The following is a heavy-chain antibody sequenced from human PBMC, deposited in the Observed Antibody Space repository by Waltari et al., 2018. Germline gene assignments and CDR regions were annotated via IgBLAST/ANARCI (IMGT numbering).Heavy chain of an antibody. J-gene: IGHJ5*02. V-gene: IGHV4-38-2*01. CDR3: ARQTLGYCTSAACRRLET. D-gene: IGHD2-2*03. Sequence: QVQLQELGPGLVRPSETLSLTCDVSGYFINTGFFWGWIRQPPGKGLEWIGNIYHDGTTYHSPSLKNRLTISLDTSKNQFSLRLTFVTVADSALYYCARQTLGYCTSAACRRLETWGQGILVTVSS. CDR1: GYFINTGFF. CDR2: IYHDGTT.